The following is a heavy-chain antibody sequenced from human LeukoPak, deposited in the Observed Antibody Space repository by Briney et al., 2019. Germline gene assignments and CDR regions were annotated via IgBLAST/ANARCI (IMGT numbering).Heavy chain of an antibody. CDR1: GFTIHDHA. CDR3: TKDLVGGSSWSLGNYYYYYGVDV. CDR2: IDWNSGRI. Sequence: GGSLRLSCVGSGFTIHDHAMHWVRQAPGKGLEWVSGIDWNSGRIGYADSVKGRFTISRDNAKNSLYLQMNSLRPEDTAVYYCTKDLVGGSSWSLGNYYYYYGVDVWGQGTAVTFSS. J-gene: IGHJ6*02. V-gene: IGHV3-9*01. D-gene: IGHD6-13*01.